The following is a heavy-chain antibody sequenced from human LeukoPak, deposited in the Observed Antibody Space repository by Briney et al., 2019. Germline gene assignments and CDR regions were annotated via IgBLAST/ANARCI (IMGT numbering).Heavy chain of an antibody. V-gene: IGHV4-39*07. CDR3: ARVVGAPDWFDP. J-gene: IGHJ5*02. D-gene: IGHD1-26*01. CDR1: GGSISSSSYY. Sequence: PSETLSLTCTVSGGSISSSSYYWGWIRQPPGKGLEWIGSIYYSGSTYYNPSLKSRVTISLDTSKNQFSLKLSSVTATDTAVFYCARVVGAPDWFDPWGQGTLVTVSS. CDR2: IYYSGST.